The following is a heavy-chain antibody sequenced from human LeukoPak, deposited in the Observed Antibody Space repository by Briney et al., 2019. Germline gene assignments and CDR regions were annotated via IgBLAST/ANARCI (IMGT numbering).Heavy chain of an antibody. D-gene: IGHD3-10*01. CDR3: ARGMAGEFDY. Sequence: GGSLRLSCAASGFTFSSYWMHWVRQAPGRGLVWGSRINSDGSSTSYADSVKGRFNISRDNAKTTLYLQMHRLRAEDTAVYYCARGMAGEFDYWGQGTLVTVPS. CDR1: GFTFSSYW. V-gene: IGHV3-74*01. J-gene: IGHJ4*02. CDR2: INSDGSST.